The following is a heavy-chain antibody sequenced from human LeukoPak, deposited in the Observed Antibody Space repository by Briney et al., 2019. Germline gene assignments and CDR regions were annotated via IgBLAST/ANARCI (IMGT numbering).Heavy chain of an antibody. Sequence: GGSLRISCAASGFTFRSYDMHWVRQAPGTGLEWVAFIRFDGSNKYYADSVKGRFTISRDNSKNTLYLQMNSLRPEDTAVYYCAKVGGIALATYHYMDVWGKGTTVTVSS. V-gene: IGHV3-30*02. CDR1: GFTFRSYD. CDR2: IRFDGSNK. CDR3: AKVGGIALATYHYMDV. J-gene: IGHJ6*03. D-gene: IGHD6-19*01.